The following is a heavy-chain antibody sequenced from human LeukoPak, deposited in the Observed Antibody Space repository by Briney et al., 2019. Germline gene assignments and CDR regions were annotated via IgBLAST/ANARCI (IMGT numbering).Heavy chain of an antibody. V-gene: IGHV4-34*01. D-gene: IGHD6-6*01. Sequence: SETLSLTCAVYGGSFSGYYWSWIRQPPGKGLEWIGEINHSGSTNYNPSLKSRVTISVDTSKNQFSLKLSSVTAADTAVYYCARDRIRLAARLLDYWGQGTLVTVSS. CDR3: ARDRIRLAARLLDY. J-gene: IGHJ4*02. CDR1: GGSFSGYY. CDR2: INHSGST.